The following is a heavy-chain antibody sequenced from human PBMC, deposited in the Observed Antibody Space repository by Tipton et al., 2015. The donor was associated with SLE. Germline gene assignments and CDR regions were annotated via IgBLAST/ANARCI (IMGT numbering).Heavy chain of an antibody. D-gene: IGHD3-3*01. V-gene: IGHV3-21*01. CDR1: GFTFSSYS. CDR2: ISSSSSYI. Sequence: QLVQSGGGLVKPGGSLRLSCAASGFTFSSYSMNWVRQAPGKGLEWVSSISSSSSYIYYADSVKGRFTISRDNAKNSLYLQMNSLRAEDTAVYYCARDSGAFTIFGVVTPYGMDVWGQGTTVTVSS. J-gene: IGHJ6*02. CDR3: ARDSGAFTIFGVVTPYGMDV.